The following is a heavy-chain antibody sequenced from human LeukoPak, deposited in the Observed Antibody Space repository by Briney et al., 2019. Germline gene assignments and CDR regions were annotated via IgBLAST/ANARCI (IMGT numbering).Heavy chain of an antibody. CDR2: INHSGST. CDR3: ARRTEGLAYYDFWSGYLDY. D-gene: IGHD3-3*01. V-gene: IGHV4-34*01. J-gene: IGHJ4*02. Sequence: SETLSLTCAVYVGSFSGYYWSWIRQPPGKGLEWIGEINHSGSTNYNSSLKSRVTISVDTSKNQFSLKLSSVTAADTAVYYCARRTEGLAYYDFWSGYLDYWGQGTLVTVSS. CDR1: VGSFSGYY.